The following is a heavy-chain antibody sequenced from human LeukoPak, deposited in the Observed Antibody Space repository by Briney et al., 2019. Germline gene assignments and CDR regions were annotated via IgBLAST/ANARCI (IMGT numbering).Heavy chain of an antibody. J-gene: IGHJ4*02. CDR3: ARGTLPSGWADPFDY. V-gene: IGHV1-18*01. CDR2: ISAYNGNT. Sequence: GASVKVSCKASGYTFTSYGISWVRPAPGQGLEWMGWISAYNGNTNYAQKLQGRVTMTTDTSTSTAYMELRSLRSDDTAVYYCARGTLPSGWADPFDYWGQGTLVTVSS. CDR1: GYTFTSYG. D-gene: IGHD6-19*01.